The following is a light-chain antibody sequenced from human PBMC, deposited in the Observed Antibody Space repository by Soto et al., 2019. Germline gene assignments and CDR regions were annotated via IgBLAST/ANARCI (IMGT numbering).Light chain of an antibody. V-gene: IGKV3-20*01. Sequence: IVLTQSPGTLSLSPGERATLSCWASQSVSSNYLAWYQQKPGQAPRLLIYVASSRATGIPDRFSGSGFGTDFTLTISRLEPEDFAVYYFQQYRSPVTFGGGTKVEIK. J-gene: IGKJ4*01. CDR3: QQYRSPVT. CDR2: VAS. CDR1: QSVSSNY.